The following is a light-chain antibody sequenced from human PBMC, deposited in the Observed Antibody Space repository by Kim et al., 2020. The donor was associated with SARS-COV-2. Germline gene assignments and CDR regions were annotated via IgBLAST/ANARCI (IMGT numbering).Light chain of an antibody. J-gene: IGLJ2*01. Sequence: ALGQKVRITCQGDTLRSFYPSWYQQKPGQAPVLVIYGKNNRPSGIPDRLSGSSSGNTASLTITGAQGKDEADYYCNSRDSSGNHWVFGGGTQLTVL. V-gene: IGLV3-19*01. CDR3: NSRDSSGNHWV. CDR2: GKN. CDR1: TLRSFY.